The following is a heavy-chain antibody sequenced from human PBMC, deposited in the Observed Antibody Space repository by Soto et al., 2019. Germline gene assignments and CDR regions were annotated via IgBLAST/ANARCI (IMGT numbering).Heavy chain of an antibody. CDR2: TIPALGKT. CDR3: ARGTFRPSAMDV. Sequence: GASVKVSCKTSGDNFKKSVFTWVRQAHGQGLEWMGGTIPALGKTHYIEKFQGRVTITVDDATRTVYMEVRDLTSEDTAIYYCARGTFRPSAMDVWGQGTTVTVSS. D-gene: IGHD2-2*01. V-gene: IGHV1-69*10. J-gene: IGHJ6*02. CDR1: GDNFKKSV.